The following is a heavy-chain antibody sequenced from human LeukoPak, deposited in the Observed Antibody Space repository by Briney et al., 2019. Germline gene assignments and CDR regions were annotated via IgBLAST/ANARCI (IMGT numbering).Heavy chain of an antibody. J-gene: IGHJ4*02. CDR3: ARDQGGYSYGTIDY. CDR1: GFTFSSYS. CDR2: ISSSSSYI. Sequence: PGGPLRLSCAASGFTFSSYSMNWVRQAPGKGLEWVSSISSSSSYIYYADSVKGRFTISRDNAKNSLYLQMNSLGAEDTAVYYCARDQGGYSYGTIDYWGQGTLVTVSS. V-gene: IGHV3-21*01. D-gene: IGHD5-18*01.